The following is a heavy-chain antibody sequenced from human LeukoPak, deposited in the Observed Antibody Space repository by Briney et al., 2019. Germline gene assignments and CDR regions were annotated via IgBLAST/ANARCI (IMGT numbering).Heavy chain of an antibody. CDR1: GFPFSSRV. CDR3: ARDYDWALDF. Sequence: GGSLRLSCAASGFPFSSRVMSWVRQAPGKGLEWIAYINHNGEAIYYPEFVKGRFIISRDNAKNTLFLQMNDLRDEDTAVYSCARDYDWALDFWGQGTRVTVSS. D-gene: IGHD3-9*01. V-gene: IGHV3-48*02. J-gene: IGHJ4*02. CDR2: INHNGEAI.